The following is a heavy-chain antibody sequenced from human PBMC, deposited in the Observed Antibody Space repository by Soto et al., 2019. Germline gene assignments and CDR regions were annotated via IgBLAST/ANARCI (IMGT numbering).Heavy chain of an antibody. CDR1: GGSISSSSYY. D-gene: IGHD2-8*01. CDR2: IYYSGST. V-gene: IGHV4-39*01. Sequence: SETLSLTCTVSGGSISSSSYYWGWIRQPPGKGLEWIGSIYYSGSTYYNPSLKSRVTISVDTSKNQFSLKLSSVTAADTAVYYCATRLKGFPFDYWGQGTLVTVSS. CDR3: ATRLKGFPFDY. J-gene: IGHJ4*02.